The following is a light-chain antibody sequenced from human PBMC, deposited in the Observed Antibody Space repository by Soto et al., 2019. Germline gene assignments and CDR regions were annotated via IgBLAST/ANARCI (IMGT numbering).Light chain of an antibody. Sequence: QSVLTQPPSVSGAPGQGVTISCTGGSSNIGAGYDVHWYQHLPGTSPKLLIYGNHNRPSGVPDRFSGSKSGTSASLAITALQAEDEADYYCQSYDSSLSGSGVFGGGTKVTVL. CDR1: SSNIGAGYD. CDR2: GNH. V-gene: IGLV1-40*01. J-gene: IGLJ3*02. CDR3: QSYDSSLSGSGV.